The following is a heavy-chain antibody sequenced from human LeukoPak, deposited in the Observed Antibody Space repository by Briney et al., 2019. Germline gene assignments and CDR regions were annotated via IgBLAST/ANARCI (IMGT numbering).Heavy chain of an antibody. D-gene: IGHD6-19*01. CDR3: ARCDSSGWYFKSTSLSWFDP. CDR1: GYSFTSYW. J-gene: IGHJ5*02. Sequence: KVSCKASGYSFTSYWIGWVRQMPGKGLEWMGIIYPGDSDTRYSPSFQGQVTISADKSISTAYLQWSSLKASDTAMYYCARCDSSGWYFKSTSLSWFDPWGQGTLVTVSS. V-gene: IGHV5-51*01. CDR2: IYPGDSDT.